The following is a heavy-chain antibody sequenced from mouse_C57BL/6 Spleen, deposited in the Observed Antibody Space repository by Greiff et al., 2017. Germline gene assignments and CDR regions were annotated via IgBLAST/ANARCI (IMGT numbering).Heavy chain of an antibody. J-gene: IGHJ3*01. D-gene: IGHD2-1*01. CDR1: GYTFTSYW. CDR2: IYPGSGSP. CDR3: ARWVYHRGFAY. Sequence: QVQLQQPGAELVKPGASVKMSCKASGYTFTSYWITWVKQRPGQGLEWIGDIYPGSGSPNYNEKFKSKATLTVDTSSSTAFMQLSSLTSEDSAVYYCARWVYHRGFAYWGQGTLVTVSA. V-gene: IGHV1-55*01.